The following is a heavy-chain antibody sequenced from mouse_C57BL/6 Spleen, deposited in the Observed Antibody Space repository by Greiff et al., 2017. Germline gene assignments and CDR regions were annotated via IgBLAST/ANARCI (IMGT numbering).Heavy chain of an antibody. Sequence: LEESGAELARPGASVKMSCKASGYTFTSYTMHWVKQRPGQGLEWIGYINPSSGYTKYNQKFKDKATLTTDKSSGTAYMQLSILTSEDSAVYYCARGEGDYCGSSYAGFGYWGQGTLVTVSA. CDR3: ARGEGDYCGSSYAGFGY. CDR2: INPSSGYT. V-gene: IGHV1-4*01. J-gene: IGHJ3*01. CDR1: GYTFTSYT. D-gene: IGHD1-1*01.